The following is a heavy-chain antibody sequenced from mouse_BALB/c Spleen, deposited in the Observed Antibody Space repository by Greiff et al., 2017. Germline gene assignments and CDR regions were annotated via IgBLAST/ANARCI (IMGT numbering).Heavy chain of an antibody. CDR3: ARISTMRGSYAMDY. Sequence: EVQLQQSGPSLVKPSQTLSLTCSVTGDSFTSGYWNWIRKFPGNKLEYMGYISYSGSTYYNPSLKSRISITRDTSKNQYYLQLNSVTTEDTATYYCARISTMRGSYAMDYWGQGTSVTVSS. J-gene: IGHJ4*01. D-gene: IGHD2-4*01. V-gene: IGHV3-8*02. CDR1: GDSFTSGY. CDR2: ISYSGST.